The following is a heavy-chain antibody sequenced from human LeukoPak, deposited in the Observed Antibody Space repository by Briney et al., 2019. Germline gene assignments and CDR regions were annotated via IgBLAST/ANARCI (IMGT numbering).Heavy chain of an antibody. J-gene: IGHJ4*02. CDR1: GGSISSYY. V-gene: IGHV4-4*09. CDR2: IYTSRST. Sequence: SETLSLTCTVSGGSISSYYWSWIRQPPGKGLEWIGYIYTSRSTNYNPSLKSRVTISVDTSKNQFSLKLSSVTAADTAVYYCARQDRPYYFDYWGQGTLVTVSS. CDR3: ARQDRPYYFDY.